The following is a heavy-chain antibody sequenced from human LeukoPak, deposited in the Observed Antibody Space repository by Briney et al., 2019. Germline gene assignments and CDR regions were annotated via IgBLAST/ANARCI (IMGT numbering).Heavy chain of an antibody. Sequence: ASVKVSCKSSAYKFTNYFITWVRQAPGQGLEWMGWISGYNGNTNYAQKFQGRVTMTTDTSTTTAYMELRSLVSDDTAVYYCARGSTVRYYYDSSGYYRGAVDYWGQGTLVTVSS. D-gene: IGHD3-22*01. CDR1: AYKFTNYF. V-gene: IGHV1-18*01. J-gene: IGHJ4*02. CDR2: ISGYNGNT. CDR3: ARGSTVRYYYDSSGYYRGAVDY.